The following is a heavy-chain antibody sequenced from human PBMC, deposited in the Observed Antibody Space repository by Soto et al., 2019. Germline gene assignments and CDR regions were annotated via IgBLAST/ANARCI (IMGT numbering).Heavy chain of an antibody. CDR2: INAHSGGT. D-gene: IGHD6-6*01. J-gene: IGHJ5*02. Sequence: ASVKVSCKASGFSFTGYYIHWLRQAPGQGLEWMGWINAHSGGTEYAQKFQGRVTLTRDTSISTAYMTLSSLRSDDTAIYYCAKDLTRQLAYWLDPWGQGTQLTVYS. CDR1: GFSFTGYY. CDR3: AKDLTRQLAYWLDP. V-gene: IGHV1-2*02.